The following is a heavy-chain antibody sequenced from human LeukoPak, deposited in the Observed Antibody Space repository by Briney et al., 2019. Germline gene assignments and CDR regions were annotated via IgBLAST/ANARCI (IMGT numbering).Heavy chain of an antibody. CDR2: ISDSSGST. Sequence: PGGSLGLSCAASGFTFTSYAMNWVRQAPGKGLEWVSTISDSSGSTYYADSVKGRFTISRDNSKNTLYLQMNSLRAEDTAVYYCARVGATDYWGQGTLVTVSS. V-gene: IGHV3-23*01. D-gene: IGHD1-26*01. CDR3: ARVGATDY. CDR1: GFTFTSYA. J-gene: IGHJ4*02.